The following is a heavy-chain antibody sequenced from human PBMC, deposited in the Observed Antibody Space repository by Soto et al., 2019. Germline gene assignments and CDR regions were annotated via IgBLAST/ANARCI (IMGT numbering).Heavy chain of an antibody. CDR1: GYSFTNNY. D-gene: IGHD3-16*01. V-gene: IGHV1-8*01. J-gene: IGHJ5*02. CDR3: ARMETFGSLNWFDP. CDR2: MNPGSGDT. Sequence: ASVKVSCKASGYSFTNNYVSWVLQATGQGLEWMGWMNPGSGDTGYAQKFQGRVTMTRDIPIATAYMELSSLRSDDTAIYYCARMETFGSLNWFDPWGQGTLVTVSS.